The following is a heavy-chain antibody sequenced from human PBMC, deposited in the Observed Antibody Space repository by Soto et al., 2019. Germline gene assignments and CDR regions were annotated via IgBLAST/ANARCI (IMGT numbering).Heavy chain of an antibody. CDR3: ATSAVIVLVPAAPHYYYYGMDV. Sequence: QVQLVQSGAEVKKPGSSVKVSCKASGGTFSSYAISWVRQAPGQGLEWMGGIIPIFGTANYAQKFQGRVTIAADESTSTACMELSSLRSEDTAVYYCATSAVIVLVPAAPHYYYYGMDVWGQGTTVTVSS. V-gene: IGHV1-69*12. J-gene: IGHJ6*02. D-gene: IGHD2-2*01. CDR2: IIPIFGTA. CDR1: GGTFSSYA.